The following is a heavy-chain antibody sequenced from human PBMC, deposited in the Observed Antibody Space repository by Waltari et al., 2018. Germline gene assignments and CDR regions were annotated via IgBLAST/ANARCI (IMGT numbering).Heavy chain of an antibody. D-gene: IGHD1-26*01. J-gene: IGHJ4*02. Sequence: GKGLEWLTNIKEDGGDKNYVDSVRGRITISRDNDQNTSYLQMKSLRVEDTATYHCPREIVGDTVIFEYWVQGPLV. CDR2: IKEDGGDK. V-gene: IGHV3-7*01. CDR3: PREIVGDTVIFEY.